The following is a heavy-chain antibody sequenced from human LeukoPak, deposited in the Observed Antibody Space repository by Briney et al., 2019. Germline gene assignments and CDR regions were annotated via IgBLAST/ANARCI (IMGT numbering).Heavy chain of an antibody. J-gene: IGHJ4*02. CDR2: ISGSGGST. CDR3: AKAPITMVRGVIISGLVDY. V-gene: IGHV3-23*01. D-gene: IGHD3-10*01. CDR1: GFTFSSYA. Sequence: GGSLRLSCAASGFTFSSYAMSWVRQAPGKGLEWVSAISGSGGSTYYADSVKGRLTISRDNSKNTLYLQMNSLRAEDTAVYYCAKAPITMVRGVIISGLVDYWGQGTLVTVSS.